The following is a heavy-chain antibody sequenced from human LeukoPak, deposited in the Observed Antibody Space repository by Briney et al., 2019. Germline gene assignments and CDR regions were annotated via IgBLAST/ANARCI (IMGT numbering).Heavy chain of an antibody. D-gene: IGHD3-3*01. CDR1: GYSISSGYY. CDR2: IYHSGST. V-gene: IGHV4-38-2*01. Sequence: SETLSLTCAVSGYSISSGYYWGWIRQPPGKGLEWIGSIYHSGSTYYNPSLKSRVTISVDTSKNQFSLNLSSVTAADTAVYYCARGVDFWSGYQNWFDPWGQGTLVSVSS. CDR3: ARGVDFWSGYQNWFDP. J-gene: IGHJ5*02.